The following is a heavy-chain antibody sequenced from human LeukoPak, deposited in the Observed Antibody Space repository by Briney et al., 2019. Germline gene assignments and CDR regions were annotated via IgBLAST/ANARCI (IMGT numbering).Heavy chain of an antibody. Sequence: GGSLRLSCAASGFTVSSNYMSGVRQAPGKGLEWVSVIYSGGSTYYSESVKGRFTISRDKSKKTLYLQMNSLRAEDTAVYYCARDRGYYFDYWGQGTLVTVSS. D-gene: IGHD3-10*01. V-gene: IGHV3-53*01. J-gene: IGHJ4*02. CDR3: ARDRGYYFDY. CDR2: IYSGGST. CDR1: GFTVSSNY.